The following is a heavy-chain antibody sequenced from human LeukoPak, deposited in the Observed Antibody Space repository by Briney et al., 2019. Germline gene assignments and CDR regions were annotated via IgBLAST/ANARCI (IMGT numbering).Heavy chain of an antibody. J-gene: IGHJ4*02. CDR3: ARDRWGYSYGGD. CDR1: GFTFSSFW. D-gene: IGHD5-18*01. CDR2: IRQDGTEK. Sequence: GGSLRLSCAASGFTFSSFWMSWVRQAPGRGLEWVATIRQDGTEKSYVDSVKGRFTISRDNAKNSLYLQMNTLRVEDTAVYYCARDRWGYSYGGDWGQGTLVTVSS. V-gene: IGHV3-7*01.